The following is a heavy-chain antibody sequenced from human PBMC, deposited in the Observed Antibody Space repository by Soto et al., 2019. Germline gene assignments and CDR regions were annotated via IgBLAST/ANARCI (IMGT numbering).Heavy chain of an antibody. V-gene: IGHV3-33*01. D-gene: IGHD5-18*01. CDR1: GFTFSTYG. CDR3: GRDGALGDTAVVDS. Sequence: QVQLVESGGGVVQPGKSLRLSCAASGFTFSTYGMHWVRQAPGKGLEWVAVIWYDGSNKYHGDSLKGRFTISRDNSKNTLYLQINNLRAKDTAVYYCGRDGALGDTAVVDSWGQGILVTVSS. J-gene: IGHJ4*02. CDR2: IWYDGSNK.